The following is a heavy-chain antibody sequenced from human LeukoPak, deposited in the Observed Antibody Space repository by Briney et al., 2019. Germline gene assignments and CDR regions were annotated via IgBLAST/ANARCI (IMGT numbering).Heavy chain of an antibody. V-gene: IGHV3-30*02. CDR2: IRYDGSNK. J-gene: IGHJ3*02. CDR1: GFTFSSYG. CDR3: ASRVVAATRSPGDAFDI. Sequence: GGSLRLSCAASGFTFSSYGMHWVRQAPGKGLEWVAFIRYDGSNKYYADSVKGRFTISRDNSKNTLYLQMNSLRAEDTAVYYCASRVVAATRSPGDAFDIWGQGTMVTVSS. D-gene: IGHD2-15*01.